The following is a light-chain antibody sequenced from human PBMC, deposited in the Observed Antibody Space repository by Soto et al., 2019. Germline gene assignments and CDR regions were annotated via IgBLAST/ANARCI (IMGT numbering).Light chain of an antibody. V-gene: IGKV2-28*01. CDR1: QSLLHSNGYNY. Sequence: DLVMTQSPLSLPVTPGEPASISCRSSQSLLHSNGYNYLDWYLQKPGQSPQLLIYLGSNRASGVPDRLSGSGSGTDCTLKISRVEAEDVGVYYCMQALQTPYTFGQWTKLEIK. J-gene: IGKJ2*01. CDR3: MQALQTPYT. CDR2: LGS.